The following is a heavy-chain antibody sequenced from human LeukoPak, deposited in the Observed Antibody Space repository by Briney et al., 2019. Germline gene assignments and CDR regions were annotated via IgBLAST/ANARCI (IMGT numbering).Heavy chain of an antibody. Sequence: GGSLRLFCAASGFTFSKYWMTWVRQAPGKGLEWVANIKIDGSVKYYADSVKGRFTISRDNAKNSVYLQMNSLRVEDTAVYYCARIGYSSSSLDYWGQGTLVTVSS. CDR1: GFTFSKYW. D-gene: IGHD6-13*01. CDR3: ARIGYSSSSLDY. J-gene: IGHJ4*02. V-gene: IGHV3-7*01. CDR2: IKIDGSVK.